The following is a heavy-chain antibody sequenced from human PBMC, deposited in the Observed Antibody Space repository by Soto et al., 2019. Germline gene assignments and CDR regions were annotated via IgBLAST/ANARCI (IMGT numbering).Heavy chain of an antibody. V-gene: IGHV4-59*01. Sequence: SETLSLTCTVSGGSISSYYWSWIRQPPGKGLEWIGYIYYSGSTNYNPSLKSRVTISVDTSKNQFSLKLSSVTAADTAVYYCARDYSGYDSGAFDIWGQGTMVTVSS. CDR3: ARDYSGYDSGAFDI. CDR1: GGSISSYY. D-gene: IGHD5-12*01. CDR2: IYYSGST. J-gene: IGHJ3*02.